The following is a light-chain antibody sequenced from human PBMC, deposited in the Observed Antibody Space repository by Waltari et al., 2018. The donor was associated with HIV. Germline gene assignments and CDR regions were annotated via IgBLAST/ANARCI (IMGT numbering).Light chain of an antibody. CDR2: GNS. Sequence: QSVLTQPPSVSGAPGQRVTIPCTGSSSNIGAPYAVPWYQQLPGTAPKVRIYGNSDRPSGVPDRFSGSKSATSASLVITGLQAEDEGNYYCQSYDSSLSGWVFGGGTKLTVL. CDR3: QSYDSSLSGWV. V-gene: IGLV1-40*01. J-gene: IGLJ3*02. CDR1: SSNIGAPYA.